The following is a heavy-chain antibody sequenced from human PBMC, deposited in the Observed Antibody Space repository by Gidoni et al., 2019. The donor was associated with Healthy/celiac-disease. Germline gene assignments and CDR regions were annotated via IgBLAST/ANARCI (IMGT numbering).Heavy chain of an antibody. D-gene: IGHD6-19*01. CDR3: ARDNIAVAGTHYYYGMDV. V-gene: IGHV3-7*01. CDR2: IKQDGSEK. CDR1: GFTFRRSW. J-gene: IGHJ6*02. Sequence: EVQLVESGGGLVQPGGSLRLSCAASGFTFRRSWMSWVRQAPGKGLEWVANIKQDGSEKYYVDSVKGRFTIYRDNAKNSLYLQMNSLRAEDTAVYYCARDNIAVAGTHYYYGMDVWGQGTTVTVSS.